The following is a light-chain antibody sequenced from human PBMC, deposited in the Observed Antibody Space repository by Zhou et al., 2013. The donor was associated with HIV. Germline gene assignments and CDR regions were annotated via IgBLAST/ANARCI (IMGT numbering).Light chain of an antibody. CDR2: AAS. V-gene: IGKV1-39*01. Sequence: DIQMTQSPSSLSASAGDRVTITCRASQSISTYLNWYQHKPEKAPRLLISAASGLQSGVPSRFSGSGSGTNFTLTISTLQPDDFATYYCQQSYIIPPITFGGGTKVGIK. CDR1: QSISTY. CDR3: QQSYIIPPIT. J-gene: IGKJ4*01.